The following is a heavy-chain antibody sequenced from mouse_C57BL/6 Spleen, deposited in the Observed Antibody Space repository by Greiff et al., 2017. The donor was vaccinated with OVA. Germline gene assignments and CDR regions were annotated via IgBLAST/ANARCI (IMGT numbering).Heavy chain of an antibody. Sequence: EVQLQQSGPELVKPGASVKISCKASGYTFTDYYMNWVKQSHGKSLEWIGDINPNNGGTSYNQKFKGKATLTVDKSSSTAYMELRSLTSEDSAVYYCAREDGNSLDYWGQGTTLTVSS. CDR2: INPNNGGT. CDR3: AREDGNSLDY. CDR1: GYTFTDYY. J-gene: IGHJ2*01. V-gene: IGHV1-26*01. D-gene: IGHD2-1*01.